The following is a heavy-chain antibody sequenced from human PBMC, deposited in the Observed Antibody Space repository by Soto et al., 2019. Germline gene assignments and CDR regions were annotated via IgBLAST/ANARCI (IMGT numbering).Heavy chain of an antibody. Sequence: PSETLSLTCTVSGGSISSYYWSWIRQPPGKGLEWIGYIYYSGSTDYNPSLKSRVTISVDTSKNQFSLKLSSVTAADTAVYYCARSYGSGIPWGQGTLVTVSS. CDR2: IYYSGST. J-gene: IGHJ5*02. V-gene: IGHV4-59*12. CDR3: ARSYGSGIP. CDR1: GGSISSYY. D-gene: IGHD3-10*01.